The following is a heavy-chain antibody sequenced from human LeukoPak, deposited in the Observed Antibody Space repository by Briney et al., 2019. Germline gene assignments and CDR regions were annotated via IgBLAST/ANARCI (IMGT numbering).Heavy chain of an antibody. CDR1: GGSISSSSYY. D-gene: IGHD6-19*01. J-gene: IGHJ4*02. V-gene: IGHV4-39*01. Sequence: SETLSLTCTVSGGSISSSSYYWGWIRQPPGKGLEWIGSIYYSGSTYYNPSLKSRVTISVDTSKNQFSLKLSSVIAADTAVYYCASLAVAGLSEGYWGQGTLVIVSS. CDR3: ASLAVAGLSEGY. CDR2: IYYSGST.